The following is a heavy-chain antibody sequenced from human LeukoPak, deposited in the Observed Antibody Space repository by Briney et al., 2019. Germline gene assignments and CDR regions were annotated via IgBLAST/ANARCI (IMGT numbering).Heavy chain of an antibody. CDR3: ARGPKHYGDFDY. V-gene: IGHV4-61*08. D-gene: IGHD4-17*01. CDR1: GGSISSGGYY. Sequence: SQTLSLTCTVSGGSISSGGYYWSWIRQPPGKGLEWIGYIYYSGSTNYNPSLKSRVTISVDTSKNQFSLKVSSVTAADTAVYYCARGPKHYGDFDYWGQGTLVTVSS. J-gene: IGHJ4*02. CDR2: IYYSGST.